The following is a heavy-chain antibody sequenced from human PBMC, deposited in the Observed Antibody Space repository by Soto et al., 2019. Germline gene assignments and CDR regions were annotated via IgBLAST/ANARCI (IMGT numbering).Heavy chain of an antibody. CDR2: ISASGRDI. D-gene: IGHD6-19*01. J-gene: IGHJ4*02. Sequence: GGSLRLSCGASGFTFSNFAMSWVRQAPGRGLEWVSGISASGRDIHYADSMKDRFTVSRDNSKNTLYLQMNSLRAEDTAIYYCAKGKTSGWYYFDCWGQGALVTVSS. V-gene: IGHV3-23*01. CDR1: GFTFSNFA. CDR3: AKGKTSGWYYFDC.